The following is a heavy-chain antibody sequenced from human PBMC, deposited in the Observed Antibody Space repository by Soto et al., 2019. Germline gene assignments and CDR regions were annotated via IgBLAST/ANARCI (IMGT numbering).Heavy chain of an antibody. CDR1: GGSISSGGYY. V-gene: IGHV4-31*03. Sequence: PSETLSLTCTVSGGSISSGGYYWSWIRQHPGKGLEWIGYIYYSGSTYYNPSLKSRVTISVDTSKNQFSLKLSSATAADTAVYCCASPYYDILSGYYHIDYWGQGTLVTVSS. CDR2: IYYSGST. D-gene: IGHD3-9*01. CDR3: ASPYYDILSGYYHIDY. J-gene: IGHJ4*02.